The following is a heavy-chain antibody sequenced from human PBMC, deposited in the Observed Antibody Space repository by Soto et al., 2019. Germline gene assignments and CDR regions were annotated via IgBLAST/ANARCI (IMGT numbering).Heavy chain of an antibody. J-gene: IGHJ6*03. CDR1: GYTFTSYG. CDR3: ARDGIFGVVITDYYYYMDV. D-gene: IGHD3-3*01. Sequence: ASVKVSCKASGYTFTSYGISWVRQAPGQGLGWMGWISAYNGNTNYAQKLQGRVTMTTDTSTSTAYMELRSLRSDDTAVYYCARDGIFGVVITDYYYYMDVWGKGTTVNVSS. CDR2: ISAYNGNT. V-gene: IGHV1-18*01.